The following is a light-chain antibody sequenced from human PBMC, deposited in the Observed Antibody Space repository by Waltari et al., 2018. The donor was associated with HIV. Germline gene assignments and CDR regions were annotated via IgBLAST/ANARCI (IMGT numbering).Light chain of an antibody. J-gene: IGLJ2*01. CDR2: EVN. Sequence: QSALTQPASVTGSPGQSTTISCPGTSSDVGCSDIVSWYQQHPGKAPNLMIYEVNLRPSGVSNRFSGSRSGNTASLTISGLQAEDEADYYCCSYAGSRTVIFGGGTKLTVL. CDR1: SSDVGCSDI. CDR3: CSYAGSRTVI. V-gene: IGLV2-23*02.